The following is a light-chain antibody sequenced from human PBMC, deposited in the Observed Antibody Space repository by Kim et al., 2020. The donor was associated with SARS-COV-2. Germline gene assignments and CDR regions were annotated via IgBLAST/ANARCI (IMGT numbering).Light chain of an antibody. V-gene: IGLV1-44*01. J-gene: IGLJ3*02. CDR3: AAWDDSLNGWV. CDR2: SND. CDR1: SSNIGSNT. Sequence: GQRVPISCAGSSSNIGSNTVNWYHQFPGTAPKLLIYSNDQRPSGVPDRFSGSKSGTSASLAISGLQSEDEVDYYCAAWDDSLNGWVFGGGTQLTVL.